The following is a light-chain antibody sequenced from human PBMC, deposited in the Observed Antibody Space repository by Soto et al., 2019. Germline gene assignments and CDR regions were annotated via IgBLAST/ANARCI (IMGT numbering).Light chain of an antibody. CDR3: QQFGNSPIT. Sequence: VLSQSPGRLSLSPGERATLSCRASQSVPSTYFAWYQQKSGQPPRLLISGTSNRATGIPDRFSGSGSGRDFTLTISRLEPEDFAVYFCQQFGNSPITFGQGTRLEIK. CDR2: GTS. CDR1: QSVPSTY. J-gene: IGKJ5*01. V-gene: IGKV3-20*01.